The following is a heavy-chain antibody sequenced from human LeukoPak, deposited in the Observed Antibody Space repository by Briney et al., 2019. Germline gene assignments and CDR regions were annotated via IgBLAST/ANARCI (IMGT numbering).Heavy chain of an antibody. CDR2: IIPIFGTA. D-gene: IGHD3-22*01. CDR1: GGTFISYA. CDR3: ARTYYYDSSGYYQTSPYYYYYGMDV. Sequence: ASVKVSCKASGGTFISYAISWVRQAPGQGLEWMGGIIPIFGTANYAQKFQGRVTITADESTSTAYMELSSLRSEDTAVYYCARTYYYDSSGYYQTSPYYYYYGMDVWGQGTTVTVSS. V-gene: IGHV1-69*01. J-gene: IGHJ6*02.